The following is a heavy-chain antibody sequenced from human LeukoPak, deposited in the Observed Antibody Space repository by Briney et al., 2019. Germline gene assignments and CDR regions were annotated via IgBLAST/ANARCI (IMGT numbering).Heavy chain of an antibody. CDR2: ISSGSSYI. CDR1: GFTFSSHS. CDR3: ASYCSSTSCYRY. V-gene: IGHV3-21*01. J-gene: IGHJ4*02. D-gene: IGHD2-2*01. Sequence: PGGSLRLSCAASGFTFSSHSMNWVRQAPGKGLEGVSSISSGSSYIYYADSVKGRFTISRDNAKNSLYLQMNSLRAEDTAVYYCASYCSSTSCYRYWGQGTLVTVSS.